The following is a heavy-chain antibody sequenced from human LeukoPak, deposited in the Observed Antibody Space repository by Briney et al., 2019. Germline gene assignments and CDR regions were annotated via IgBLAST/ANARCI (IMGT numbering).Heavy chain of an antibody. V-gene: IGHV3-21*01. D-gene: IGHD6-19*01. Sequence: GGSLRLSCAASGFTFSSYSMNWVRQAPGKGLEWVSSIGSSSSYIYYADSVKGRFTISRDNAKNSLYLQMNSLRAEDTAVYYCARDRAGGWTDYWGQGTLVTVSS. J-gene: IGHJ4*02. CDR1: GFTFSSYS. CDR2: IGSSSSYI. CDR3: ARDRAGGWTDY.